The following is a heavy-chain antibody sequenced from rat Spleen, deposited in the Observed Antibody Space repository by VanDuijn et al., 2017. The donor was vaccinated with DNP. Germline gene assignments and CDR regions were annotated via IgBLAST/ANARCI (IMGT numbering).Heavy chain of an antibody. V-gene: IGHV5S13*01. Sequence: EVLLVESDGGLVQPGRSLKLSCAVSGFTFSDYYMAWVRQAPAKGLEWVATISTGGGNTYYRDSVKGRFTISRDNAKNTQYLQMDSLRSEDTATYYCAGRPPPTRGPFDYWGQGVMVTVSS. J-gene: IGHJ2*01. CDR2: ISTGGGNT. CDR3: AGRPPPTRGPFDY. CDR1: GFTFSDYY. D-gene: IGHD1-4*01.